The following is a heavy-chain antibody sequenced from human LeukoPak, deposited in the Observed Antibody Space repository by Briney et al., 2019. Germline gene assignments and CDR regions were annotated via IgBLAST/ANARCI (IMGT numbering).Heavy chain of an antibody. D-gene: IGHD4-17*01. CDR2: IYHSGST. CDR3: ARDDYGDYAWFDP. CDR1: GDSISTYY. V-gene: IGHV4-59*12. Sequence: SEILSLTCTVSGDSISTYYWSWIRQSPGKGLEWIGYIYHSGSTKYNPSLKSRVTISVDTSKKQFSLKLSSVTAADTAVYYCARDDYGDYAWFDPWGQGTLVTVSS. J-gene: IGHJ5*02.